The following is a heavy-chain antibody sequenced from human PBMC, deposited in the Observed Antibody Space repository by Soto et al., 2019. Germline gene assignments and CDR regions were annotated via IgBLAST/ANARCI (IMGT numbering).Heavy chain of an antibody. Sequence: GASVKVSCKASGGTFSSYAISWVRQAPGQGLGWMGGIIPIFGTANYAQKFQGRVTITADESTSTAYMELSSLRSEDTAVYYCARDRGVATTFDYWGQGTLVTVSS. D-gene: IGHD5-12*01. CDR3: ARDRGVATTFDY. V-gene: IGHV1-69*13. J-gene: IGHJ4*02. CDR1: GGTFSSYA. CDR2: IIPIFGTA.